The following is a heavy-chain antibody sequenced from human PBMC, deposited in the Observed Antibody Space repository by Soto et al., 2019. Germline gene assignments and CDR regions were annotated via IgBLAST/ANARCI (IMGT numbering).Heavy chain of an antibody. V-gene: IGHV1-18*01. D-gene: IGHD6-6*01. CDR3: AREGPRPYYYYGMDV. J-gene: IGHJ6*02. Sequence: QAQLEQSGAEVKKPGASVKVSCKSSGYTFSTSGISWVRQAPGQGLEWMGWISTYNGDANYAQRFQGRVTMTTDTSTSTTFMERRRLRSDDTAVYYCAREGPRPYYYYGMDVWGQGTTVTVSS. CDR2: ISTYNGDA. CDR1: GYTFSTSG.